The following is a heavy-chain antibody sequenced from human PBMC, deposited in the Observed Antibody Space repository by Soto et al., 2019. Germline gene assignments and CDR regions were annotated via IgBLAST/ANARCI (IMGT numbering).Heavy chain of an antibody. Sequence: LXESGPGLVKPSQTLSLTCTVSGGSISSGGYYWNWIRQHPGKGLEWIGYIYYSGTTYYNPSLKSRVTISVDTAKNQFSLKLSCVTAADTAVYYCAASCVGCGGFNYYGMDVWGQGTTVTVSS. J-gene: IGHJ6*02. V-gene: IGHV4-31*03. D-gene: IGHD2-21*01. CDR3: AASCVGCGGFNYYGMDV. CDR1: GGSISSGGYY. CDR2: IYYSGTT.